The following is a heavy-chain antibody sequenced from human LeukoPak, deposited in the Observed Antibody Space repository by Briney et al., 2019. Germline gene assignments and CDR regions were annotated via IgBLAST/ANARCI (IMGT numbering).Heavy chain of an antibody. CDR3: AREQLYYFDY. CDR1: GYTFSKYG. V-gene: IGHV1-18*01. Sequence: GASVKVSCKTSGYTFSKYGISWVRQAPGQGLEWMGWISPDNGNTDYAQKLQGRVTMTTDTSTGTAYMELRSLRSDDTAVYYCAREQLYYFDYWGQGTLVTVSS. J-gene: IGHJ4*02. CDR2: ISPDNGNT. D-gene: IGHD2-2*01.